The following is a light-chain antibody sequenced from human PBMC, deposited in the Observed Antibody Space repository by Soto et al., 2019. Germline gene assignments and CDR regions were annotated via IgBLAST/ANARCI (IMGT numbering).Light chain of an antibody. CDR2: GNS. Sequence: QSVLTQPPSVSGAPGQRVTISCTGSSSNIGAGYDVHWYQQLLGTTPKLLIYGNSHRPSGVPDRFSGFKSGTLASLAITGLQAEDEADYYCQSYDSSLSGYVFGTGTKLTVL. CDR3: QSYDSSLSGYV. CDR1: SSNIGAGYD. V-gene: IGLV1-40*01. J-gene: IGLJ1*01.